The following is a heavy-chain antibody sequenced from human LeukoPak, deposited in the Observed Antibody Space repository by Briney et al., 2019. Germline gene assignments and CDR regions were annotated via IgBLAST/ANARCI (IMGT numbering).Heavy chain of an antibody. V-gene: IGHV3-23*01. CDR3: AKGSHRYYDFWSGYYDFDY. CDR1: GFTFSSYA. D-gene: IGHD3-3*01. CDR2: ISGGGGST. Sequence: PGGSLRLSCAASGFTFSSYAMSWVRQAPGKGLEWVSAISGGGGSTYYADSVKGRFTISRDNSKNTLYLQMNSRRAEDTAVYYCAKGSHRYYDFWSGYYDFDYWGQGTLVTVSS. J-gene: IGHJ4*02.